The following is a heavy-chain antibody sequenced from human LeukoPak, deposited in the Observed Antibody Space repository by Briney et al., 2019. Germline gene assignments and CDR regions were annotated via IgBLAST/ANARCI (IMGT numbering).Heavy chain of an antibody. V-gene: IGHV3-23*01. CDR1: GFTFNSYA. CDR2: ISDSGGNT. Sequence: GGSLRLSCAASGFTFNSYAMSWVRQAPWERLQWVSGISDSGGNTYYADSVRGRFTISRDNSKNTLYLQMNSLRAEDTAVYYCAKDRDGYNYVDYWGQGTLVTVSS. J-gene: IGHJ4*02. D-gene: IGHD5-24*01. CDR3: AKDRDGYNYVDY.